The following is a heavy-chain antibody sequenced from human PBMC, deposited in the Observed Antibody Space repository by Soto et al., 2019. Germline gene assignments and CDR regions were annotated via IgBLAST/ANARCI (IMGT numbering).Heavy chain of an antibody. CDR2: ISAYNGNT. J-gene: IGHJ6*03. D-gene: IGHD5-12*01. CDR3: ARYSGYDPYYYYMDV. CDR1: GYTFTSYG. V-gene: IGHV1-18*01. Sequence: ASVKVSCKASGYTFTSYGISWVRQAPGQGLKWMGWISAYNGNTNYAQKLQGRVTMTTDTSTSTAYMELRSLRSDDTAVYYCARYSGYDPYYYYMDVWGKGTTVTVSS.